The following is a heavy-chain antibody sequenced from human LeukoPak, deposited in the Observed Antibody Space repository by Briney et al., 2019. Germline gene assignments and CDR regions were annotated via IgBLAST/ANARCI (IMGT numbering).Heavy chain of an antibody. CDR2: LDVNGSP. Sequence: SETLSLTCTVSGDSISSAYWGWIRQSAGKGLEYIGRLDVNGSPNSNPSLKSRVTMSLDTSKNQFSLKMTSVTAADSAIYFCARMPVPIHDAFDIWGQGTAVMVSS. CDR1: GDSISSAY. J-gene: IGHJ3*02. CDR3: ARMPVPIHDAFDI. D-gene: IGHD2-2*01. V-gene: IGHV4-4*07.